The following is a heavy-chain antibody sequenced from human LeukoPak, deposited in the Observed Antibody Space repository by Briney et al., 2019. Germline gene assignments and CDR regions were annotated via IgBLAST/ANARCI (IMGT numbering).Heavy chain of an antibody. J-gene: IGHJ4*02. CDR2: INPNSGGT. D-gene: IGHD2-21*02. Sequence: ASVKVSCKASGYTFTGYFIHWVRQAPGQGLEWMGWINPNSGGTNYAQNFQGWVTMTRDTSISTAYMELSRLKSDDTAIYYCAREISYCGGDCYPSPTFDSWGQGTLVTVSS. CDR1: GYTFTGYF. V-gene: IGHV1-2*04. CDR3: AREISYCGGDCYPSPTFDS.